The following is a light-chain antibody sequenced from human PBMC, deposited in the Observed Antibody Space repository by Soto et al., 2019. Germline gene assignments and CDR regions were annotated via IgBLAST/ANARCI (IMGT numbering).Light chain of an antibody. J-gene: IGLJ3*02. CDR1: SSDIGGYNY. Sequence: QCVVTLPPSASGSAGQSVAISCAGTSSDIGGYNYVSWYRQHPGKAPTLMIFEVNKRPSGVPDRFSGSKFGNTASLTVSGLQTENEADYYCTAFARRNTFLFGGGTKVTFL. CDR3: TAFARRNTFL. V-gene: IGLV2-8*01. CDR2: EVN.